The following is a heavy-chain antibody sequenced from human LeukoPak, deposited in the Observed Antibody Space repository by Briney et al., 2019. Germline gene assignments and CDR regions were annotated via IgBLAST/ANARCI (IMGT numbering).Heavy chain of an antibody. Sequence: KNGGSLKISCKGSRYSFTTYWIGWVRQMPGKGLEWMGIIYPGDSDTRYSPSFQGQVTISADKSISTAYLQWNSLKASDTAMYYCARHYDILTGYFTLDYWGQGTLVTVSS. J-gene: IGHJ4*02. D-gene: IGHD3-9*01. CDR3: ARHYDILTGYFTLDY. CDR1: RYSFTTYW. CDR2: IYPGDSDT. V-gene: IGHV5-51*01.